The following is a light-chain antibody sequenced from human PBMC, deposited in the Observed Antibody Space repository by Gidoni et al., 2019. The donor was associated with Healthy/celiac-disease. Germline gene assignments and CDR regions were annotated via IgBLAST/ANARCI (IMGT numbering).Light chain of an antibody. V-gene: IGKV2-28*01. J-gene: IGKJ1*01. CDR3: MQALQTSWT. Sequence: DLVNTQSPLPLSVTPGEPASISCRSSHSLLHRNGYTSLDWYLQKPGQSQQLLIYLGSNLASGVPDRVSGSGSGTDFTLNISRVEADDVAVYYCMQALQTSWTFXQXTKVESK. CDR1: HSLLHRNGYTS. CDR2: LGS.